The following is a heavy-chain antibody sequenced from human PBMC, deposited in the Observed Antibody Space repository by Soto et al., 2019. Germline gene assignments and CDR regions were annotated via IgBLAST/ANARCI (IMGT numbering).Heavy chain of an antibody. J-gene: IGHJ4*02. CDR3: ASDEYGGSDCELCY. D-gene: IGHD1-26*01. CDR2: ILYDANNK. Sequence: PGGSLRLSCAVSGFTLSSHAMHWVRQAPGKGLEWVALILYDANNKYYADSVKGRFTTSRDNSKNTMYLQMNSMRVEDTAVYYCASDEYGGSDCELCYWGKGALVTVSS. V-gene: IGHV3-30-3*01. CDR1: GFTLSSHA.